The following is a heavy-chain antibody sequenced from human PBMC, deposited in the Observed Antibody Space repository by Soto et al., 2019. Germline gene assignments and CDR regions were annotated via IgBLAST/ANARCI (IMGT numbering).Heavy chain of an antibody. CDR3: VGGQYYFDY. V-gene: IGHV3-30*03. D-gene: IGHD3-10*01. J-gene: IGHJ4*02. CDR1: GFPFTTYG. CDR2: ISYDGSNR. Sequence: QVQLVESGGGVVQPGRSLRLSCAASGFPFTTYGMHWVREGPGKGLEWVAVISYDGSNRYYADSVKGRFTISRDNSKNTLYLQMNDRRPEDTALYYCVGGQYYFDYRGQGTLVTVS.